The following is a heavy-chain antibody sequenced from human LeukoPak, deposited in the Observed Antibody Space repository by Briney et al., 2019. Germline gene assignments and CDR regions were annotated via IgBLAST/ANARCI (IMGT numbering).Heavy chain of an antibody. V-gene: IGHV4-39*07. Sequence: SGPGLVKPSETLSLTCTVSGGSISSSSYYWGWIRQPPGKGLEWIGSIYYSGSTYYNPSLKSRVTISVDTSKNQFSLKLSSVTAADTAVYYCARVPRDFWSGYYGTFDYWGQGTLVTVSS. J-gene: IGHJ4*02. D-gene: IGHD3-3*01. CDR2: IYYSGST. CDR1: GGSISSSSYY. CDR3: ARVPRDFWSGYYGTFDY.